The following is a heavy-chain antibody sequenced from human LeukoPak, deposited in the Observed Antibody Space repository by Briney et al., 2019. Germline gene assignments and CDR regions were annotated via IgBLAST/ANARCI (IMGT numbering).Heavy chain of an antibody. D-gene: IGHD6-19*01. V-gene: IGHV3-23*01. CDR1: GVTFTSDA. CDR2: MSGSGGST. CDR3: AKLGHSSGWYEVAEIDY. J-gene: IGHJ4*02. Sequence: VGSLRLSCAASGVTFTSDAVSWVRQAPGHELQCFSAMSGSGGSTYYQDSLKGRFTISRDNSKNTLYLQMNSLRAEDTAVYYCAKLGHSSGWYEVAEIDYWGQGTLVTVSS.